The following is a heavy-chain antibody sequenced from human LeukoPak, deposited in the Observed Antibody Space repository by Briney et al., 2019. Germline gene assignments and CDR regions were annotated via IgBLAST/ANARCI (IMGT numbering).Heavy chain of an antibody. CDR1: GYTFTGYY. J-gene: IGHJ4*02. CDR3: ARGSGTYDFDY. CDR2: INPNSGGT. V-gene: IGHV1-2*02. D-gene: IGHD1-26*01. Sequence: ASVRVSCTASGYTFTGYYMHWVRQAPRQGLEWMGWINPNSGGTNYAQTFQGRITITRDTSISTAYMELSRLRSDDTAVYYCARGSGTYDFDYWGQGILVTVSS.